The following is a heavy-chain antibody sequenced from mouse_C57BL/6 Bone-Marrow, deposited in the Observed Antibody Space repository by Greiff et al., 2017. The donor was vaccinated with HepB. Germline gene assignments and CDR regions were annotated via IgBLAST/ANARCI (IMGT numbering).Heavy chain of an antibody. V-gene: IGHV14-4*01. CDR3: TAFV. Sequence: VQLQQSGAELVRPGASVKMSCTASGYTFTDDYMHWVKQRPEQGLEWIGWIDPENGDTEYPPKFPGKATITADTSSNTAYLQLSSLTSEDAAVYYCTAFVWGTGTTVTVSS. J-gene: IGHJ1*03. CDR1: GYTFTDDY. CDR2: IDPENGDT.